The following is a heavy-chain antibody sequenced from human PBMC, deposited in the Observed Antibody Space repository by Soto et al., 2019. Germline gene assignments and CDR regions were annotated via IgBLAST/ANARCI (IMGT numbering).Heavy chain of an antibody. CDR2: SRNKASSYTT. J-gene: IGHJ4*02. D-gene: IGHD3-3*01. V-gene: IGHV3-72*01. CDR3: APSGSDYFDY. Sequence: PVGSLRLSCAASGFTFSNYYMDWVRQAPGKGLEWVGRSRNKASSYTTEYAASVKGRFTISRGDSKNSLFLQMNTLKIEDTAVYYCAPSGSDYFDYWGQGTLVTVSS. CDR1: GFTFSNYY.